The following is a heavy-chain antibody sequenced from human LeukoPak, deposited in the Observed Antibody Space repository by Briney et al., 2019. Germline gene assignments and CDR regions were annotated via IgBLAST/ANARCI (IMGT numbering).Heavy chain of an antibody. D-gene: IGHD3-10*01. J-gene: IGHJ4*02. Sequence: GGSLRLSCAASGFTFSSYAMSWVRQAPGKGLEWVSAISGSGGSTYYADSVKGRFTISRDNSKNTLYLQMNSLRAEDTAVYYCAKDLVAYGSGCSPNFDYWGQRTQVTVSS. V-gene: IGHV3-23*01. CDR3: AKDLVAYGSGCSPNFDY. CDR2: ISGSGGST. CDR1: GFTFSSYA.